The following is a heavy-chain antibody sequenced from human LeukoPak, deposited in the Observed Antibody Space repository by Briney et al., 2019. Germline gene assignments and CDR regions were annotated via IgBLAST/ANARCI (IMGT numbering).Heavy chain of an antibody. CDR1: GFTFSSYE. Sequence: GGSLRLSCAASGFTFSSYEMNWVRQAPGKGLEWVSYISSSGSTIYYADSVKGRFTISRDNSKNTLYLQTNSLRAEDTAVYYCAKSQWLVRYFDYWGQGTLVTVSS. CDR3: AKSQWLVRYFDY. D-gene: IGHD6-19*01. V-gene: IGHV3-48*03. CDR2: ISSSGSTI. J-gene: IGHJ4*02.